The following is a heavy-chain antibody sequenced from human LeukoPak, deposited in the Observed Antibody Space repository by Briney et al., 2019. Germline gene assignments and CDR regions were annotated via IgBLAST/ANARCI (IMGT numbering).Heavy chain of an antibody. CDR3: ARVAALYDPNDY. Sequence: GGSLRLSCAASGFTFSSYSMNWVRQAPGKGLEWVSSISSSSSYIYYADSVRGRFTISRDNAKNSLYLQMNSLRAEDTAVYYCARVAALYDPNDYWGQGTLVTVSS. CDR2: ISSSSSYI. J-gene: IGHJ4*02. D-gene: IGHD2-2*02. CDR1: GFTFSSYS. V-gene: IGHV3-21*01.